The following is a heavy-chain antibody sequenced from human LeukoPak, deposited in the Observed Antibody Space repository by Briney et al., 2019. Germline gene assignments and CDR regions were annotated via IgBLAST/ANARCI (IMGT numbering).Heavy chain of an antibody. CDR3: AREYYYDSSGYRPYWDY. CDR2: IIPIFGTA. J-gene: IGHJ4*02. V-gene: IGHV1-69*05. Sequence: SVKVSCKASGGTFSSYAISWVRQAPGQGLEWMGGIIPIFGTANYAQKFQGRVTITTDESTSTAYMELSSLRSEDTAVYYCAREYYYDSSGYRPYWDYWGQGTLVTVSS. D-gene: IGHD3-22*01. CDR1: GGTFSSYA.